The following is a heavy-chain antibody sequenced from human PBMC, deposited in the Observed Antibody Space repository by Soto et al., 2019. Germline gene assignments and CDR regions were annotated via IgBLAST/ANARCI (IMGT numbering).Heavy chain of an antibody. CDR1: GGSISSYY. CDR3: ARYYYDTSGYYYDY. D-gene: IGHD3-22*01. J-gene: IGHJ4*02. V-gene: IGHV4-59*13. Sequence: SETLSLTCTVSGGSISSYYWSWIRQPPGKGLEWIGYIYYNGTTNYNPSLKSRVTMPVGTSKNQFSLKLSSVTAADTAVYYCARYYYDTSGYYYDYWGQGSLVTVSS. CDR2: IYYNGTT.